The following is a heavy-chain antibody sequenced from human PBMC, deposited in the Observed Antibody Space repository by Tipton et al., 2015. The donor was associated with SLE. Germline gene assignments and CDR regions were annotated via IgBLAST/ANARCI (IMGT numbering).Heavy chain of an antibody. Sequence: TLSLTCAVYGGSFSGYSWNWIRQPPGKGLEWIGEINHSGGTNYNPSLKSRVTISVDTTKNQFSLRVPSVTAADTAVYFCARGQVDFWTDQYYLDVWGKGTTVTVSS. CDR1: GGSFSGYS. J-gene: IGHJ6*03. CDR2: INHSGGT. V-gene: IGHV4-34*01. CDR3: ARGQVDFWTDQYYLDV. D-gene: IGHD3/OR15-3a*01.